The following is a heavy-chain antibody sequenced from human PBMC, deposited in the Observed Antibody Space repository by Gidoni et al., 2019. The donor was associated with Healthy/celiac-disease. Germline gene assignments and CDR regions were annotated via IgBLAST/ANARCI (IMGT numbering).Heavy chain of an antibody. CDR2: ISYDGSNK. CDR3: AREGPDYYDSSGYLLRPFDP. Sequence: QVQLVESGGGVVQPGRSLRLSCAASGFPFSSYSMPWVRKAPGKGLEWVAVISYDGSNKYYADSVKGRFTISRDNSKNTLYLQMNSLRAEDTAVYYCAREGPDYYDSSGYLLRPFDPWGQGTLVTVSS. V-gene: IGHV3-30-3*01. D-gene: IGHD3-22*01. J-gene: IGHJ5*02. CDR1: GFPFSSYS.